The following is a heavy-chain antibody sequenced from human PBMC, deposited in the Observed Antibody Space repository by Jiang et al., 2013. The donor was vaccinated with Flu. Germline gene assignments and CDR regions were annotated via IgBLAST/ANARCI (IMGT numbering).Heavy chain of an antibody. CDR2: TSHSGST. V-gene: IGHV4-38-2*02. Sequence: GSGLVKPSETLSLTCSVSDDSIIGNYYWGWIRQPPGKGLEWIGSTSHSGSTYYNPSLKSRVTISVDTSKNEFSLKLSSVTAADAAVYYCVREVTMVQGHKWQYYYALDVWGQ. J-gene: IGHJ6*02. CDR3: VREVTMVQGHKWQYYYALDV. CDR1: DDSIIGNYY. D-gene: IGHD3-10*01.